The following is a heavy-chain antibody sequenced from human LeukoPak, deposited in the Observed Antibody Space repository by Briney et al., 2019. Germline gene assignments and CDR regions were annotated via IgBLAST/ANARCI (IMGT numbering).Heavy chain of an antibody. CDR2: ISGSGGST. Sequence: GGSLRLSCAASGFAFSSYAMSWVRQAPGKGLEWVSAISGSGGSTYYADSVKGRFTISRDNSKNTLYLQMNSLRAEDTAVYYCAKDRDSSSWFDYWGQGTLVTVSS. V-gene: IGHV3-23*01. CDR1: GFAFSSYA. D-gene: IGHD6-13*01. CDR3: AKDRDSSSWFDY. J-gene: IGHJ4*02.